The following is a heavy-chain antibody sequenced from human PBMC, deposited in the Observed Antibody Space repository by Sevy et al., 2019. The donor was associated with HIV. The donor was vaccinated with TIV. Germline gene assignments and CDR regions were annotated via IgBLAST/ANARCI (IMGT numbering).Heavy chain of an antibody. J-gene: IGHJ4*02. CDR3: ARGSQPINYDENGYYDY. CDR2: ISHRGKT. D-gene: IGHD2-2*03. CDR1: GYSISSGYY. V-gene: IGHV4-38-2*02. Sequence: SETSLTCTVSGYSISSGYYWGWIRQTPGKGLEWLGTISHRGKTHYNPPLKSRVTISVDTSKNQFSLRLNSVTAADTAVFYCARGSQPINYDENGYYDYWGQGTLVTVSS.